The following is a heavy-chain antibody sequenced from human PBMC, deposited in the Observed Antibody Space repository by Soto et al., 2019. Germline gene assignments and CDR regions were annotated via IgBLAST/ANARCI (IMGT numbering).Heavy chain of an antibody. J-gene: IGHJ5*02. CDR2: IYYSGRT. CDR1: GGTISSGGYY. CDR3: ARAGQSSSSERANWCDP. V-gene: IGHV4-31*03. Sequence: SETLSLTCTVSGGTISSGGYYWSWIRQHPGKGLEWIGYIYYSGRTYFNPSLKSRLTISVDTSKNQFSLQLSSVTAADTAVYYCARAGQSSSSERANWCDPPGQGTLDTVSS. D-gene: IGHD6-6*01.